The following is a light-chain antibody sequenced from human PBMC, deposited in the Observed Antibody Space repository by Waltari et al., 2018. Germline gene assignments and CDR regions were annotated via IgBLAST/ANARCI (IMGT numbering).Light chain of an antibody. CDR1: SSNIGSKS. V-gene: IGLV1-44*01. Sequence: QSVLTQPPSASGTPGQRVTISCSGSSSNIGSKSVYWYQHLPGAAPKPLIYNNYQRPSGVPDRFSASKSGTSASLAISGLQSEDEADYYGATWDDSLNAWVFGGGTRLTVL. CDR2: NNY. CDR3: ATWDDSLNAWV. J-gene: IGLJ3*02.